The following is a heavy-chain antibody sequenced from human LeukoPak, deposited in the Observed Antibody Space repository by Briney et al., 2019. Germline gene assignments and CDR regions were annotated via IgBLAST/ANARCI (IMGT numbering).Heavy chain of an antibody. D-gene: IGHD1-7*01. V-gene: IGHV1-69*04. Sequence: SVKVSCKASGGTFSSYAISWVRQAPGQGLEWMGRIIPILGIANYAQKLQGRVTMTTDTSTSTAYMELRSLRSDDTAVYYCARDFITGTTKDYWGQGTLVTVSS. CDR2: IIPILGIA. CDR1: GGTFSSYA. J-gene: IGHJ4*02. CDR3: ARDFITGTTKDY.